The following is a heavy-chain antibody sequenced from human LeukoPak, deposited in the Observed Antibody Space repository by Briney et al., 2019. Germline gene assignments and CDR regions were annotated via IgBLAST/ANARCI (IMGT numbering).Heavy chain of an antibody. CDR2: IYYSGST. Sequence: SETLSLTCTVSGVSISSNSYNWGWLPPPPGKGLVWIVSIYYSGSTYDNPSRRSRVTISVDTSKNQFSLKLSSVTAADTAVYYCARDQIVVVPAAKVHWFDPWGQGTLVTVSS. J-gene: IGHJ5*02. CDR1: GVSISSNSYN. CDR3: ARDQIVVVPAAKVHWFDP. D-gene: IGHD2-2*01. V-gene: IGHV4-39*07.